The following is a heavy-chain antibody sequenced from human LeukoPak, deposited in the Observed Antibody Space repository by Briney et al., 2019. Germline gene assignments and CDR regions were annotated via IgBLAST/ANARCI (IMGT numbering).Heavy chain of an antibody. CDR1: GFTFRSYC. V-gene: IGHV3-7*01. CDR3: ARKGLPDY. J-gene: IGHJ4*02. Sequence: PGGSLRLSCAASGFTFRSYCMSWVRQAPGKGREGGANIKQEGGEKYYVDSVKGRFTISRDNPKNSMYLQMNSLRAEDTAVYYCARKGLPDYWGQGTLVTVSS. CDR2: IKQEGGEK.